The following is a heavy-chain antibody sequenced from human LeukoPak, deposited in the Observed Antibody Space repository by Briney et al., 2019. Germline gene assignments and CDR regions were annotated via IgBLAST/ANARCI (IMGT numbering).Heavy chain of an antibody. V-gene: IGHV3-30*04. CDR2: ISYGGSNK. D-gene: IGHD1-14*01. J-gene: IGHJ4*02. Sequence: GGSLRLSCAASGFTFSSYAMHWVRQAPGKGLEWVAVISYGGSNKYYADSVKGRFTISRDNSKNTLYLQMNSLRAEDTAVYYCASLTGWHFDYWGQGTLVTVSS. CDR3: ASLTGWHFDY. CDR1: GFTFSSYA.